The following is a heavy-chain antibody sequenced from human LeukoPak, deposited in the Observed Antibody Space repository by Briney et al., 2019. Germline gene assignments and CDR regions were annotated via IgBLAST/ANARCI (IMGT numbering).Heavy chain of an antibody. J-gene: IGHJ6*02. CDR3: AREMVNSLGYGVDV. CDR2: ISSSSTYI. D-gene: IGHD2-8*01. V-gene: IGHV3-21*01. CDR1: GFTFSSYE. Sequence: GGSLRLSCAASGFTFSSYEMNWVRQAPGKGLEWVSSISSSSTYIFYADSVKGRFTISRDNAKNSLYVQMSSLRDDDTAVYYCAREMVNSLGYGVDVWGQGTTVTVSS.